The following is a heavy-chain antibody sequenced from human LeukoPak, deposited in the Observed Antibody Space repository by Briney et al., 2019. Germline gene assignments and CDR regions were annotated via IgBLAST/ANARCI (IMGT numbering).Heavy chain of an antibody. CDR3: ARVAVGATHLDY. D-gene: IGHD1-26*01. J-gene: IGHJ4*02. CDR2: ISSSSGTI. CDR1: GFTFGTYS. Sequence: GGSLRLPCAASGFTFGTYSMNWVRQAPGKGLEWVSYISSSSGTIYYADSVKGRFTISRDNAKNSLYLQMNSLRDEDTAVYFCARVAVGATHLDYWGQGTLVTVSS. V-gene: IGHV3-48*02.